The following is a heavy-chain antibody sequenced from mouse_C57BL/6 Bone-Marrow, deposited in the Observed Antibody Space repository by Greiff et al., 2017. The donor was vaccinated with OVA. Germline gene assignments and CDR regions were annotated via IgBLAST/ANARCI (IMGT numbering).Heavy chain of an antibody. D-gene: IGHD2-5*01. CDR3: ARGYSNYRAMDY. J-gene: IGHJ4*01. CDR1: GYTFTDYY. V-gene: IGHV1-76*01. Sequence: VQLQQSGAELVRPGASVKLSCKASGYTFTDYYINWVKQRPGQGLEWIARIYPGSGNTYYNEKFKGKATLTAEKSSSTAYMQLSSLTSEDSAVYFCARGYSNYRAMDYWGQGTSVTVSS. CDR2: IYPGSGNT.